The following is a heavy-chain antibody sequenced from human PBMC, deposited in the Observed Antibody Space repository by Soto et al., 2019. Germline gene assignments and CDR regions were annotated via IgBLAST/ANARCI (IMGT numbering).Heavy chain of an antibody. CDR2: INAGNGNT. CDR3: ARLQGEWELLPIGFDY. J-gene: IGHJ4*02. Sequence: QVQLVQSGAEVKKPGASVKVSCKASGYTFTSYAMHWVRQAPGQRLEWMGWINAGNGNTKYSQKFQGRVTITRDTSASTVYMEMSSLRSEDTAVYYCARLQGEWELLPIGFDYWGQGTLVTVSS. D-gene: IGHD1-26*01. CDR1: GYTFTSYA. V-gene: IGHV1-3*01.